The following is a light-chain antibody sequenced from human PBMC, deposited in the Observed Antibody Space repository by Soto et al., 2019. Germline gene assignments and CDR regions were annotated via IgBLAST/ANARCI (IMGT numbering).Light chain of an antibody. CDR2: EVS. V-gene: IGLV2-23*02. Sequence: QSALTQPASVSGSPGQSITISCTGTSSDVGSNNLVSWYQQHPGKAPKLMIYEVSRRPSGVSNRFSGSESGNTASLTISGLQAEDEADYYCSSFARSSTPFGSGTKVTVL. CDR1: SSDVGSNNL. J-gene: IGLJ1*01. CDR3: SSFARSSTP.